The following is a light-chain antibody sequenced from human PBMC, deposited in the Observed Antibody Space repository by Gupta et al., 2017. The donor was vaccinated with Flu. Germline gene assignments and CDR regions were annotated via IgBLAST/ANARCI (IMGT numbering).Light chain of an antibody. CDR1: SSDVGGYNY. CDR2: DVS. V-gene: IGLV2-11*01. Sequence: QSALTQPRSVSGSPGQSVNISCTGTSSDVGGYNYVSWYQQHPGKAPKLMIYDVSKRPSGVPDRFSGSKSGNTASLTISGLQAEDEADYYCCSYAFSYTWVFGGGTKLTVL. CDR3: CSYAFSYTWV. J-gene: IGLJ3*02.